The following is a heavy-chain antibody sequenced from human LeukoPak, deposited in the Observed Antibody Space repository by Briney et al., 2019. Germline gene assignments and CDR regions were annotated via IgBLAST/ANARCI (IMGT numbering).Heavy chain of an antibody. Sequence: GGSLRLSCAASGFTFSSYWMSWVRQAPGQGLEWVSYISSSGSTIYYADSVKGRFTISRDNAKNSLYLQMNSLRAEDTAVYYCAREAAAGSYFDYWGQGTLVTVSS. CDR1: GFTFSSYW. D-gene: IGHD6-13*01. V-gene: IGHV3-48*04. CDR3: AREAAAGSYFDY. J-gene: IGHJ4*02. CDR2: ISSSGSTI.